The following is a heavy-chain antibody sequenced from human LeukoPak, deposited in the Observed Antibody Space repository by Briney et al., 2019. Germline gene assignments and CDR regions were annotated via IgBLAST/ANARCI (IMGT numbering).Heavy chain of an antibody. CDR3: AKAAAGTEYYFEY. Sequence: GGSLRLSCGASGFTFSSYAMHWVRQAPGKGREYVSAISSNGGSTYYANSVKGRFTISRDNSKNTLYLQMDSLRAEDTAVYYCAKAAAGTEYYFEYWGQGTLVTVSS. CDR2: ISSNGGST. J-gene: IGHJ4*02. CDR1: GFTFSSYA. V-gene: IGHV3-64*01. D-gene: IGHD6-13*01.